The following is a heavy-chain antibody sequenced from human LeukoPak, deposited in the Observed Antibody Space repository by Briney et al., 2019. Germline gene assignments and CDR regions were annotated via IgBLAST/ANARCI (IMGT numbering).Heavy chain of an antibody. CDR3: ARGSVLRYFDWHDAFDI. CDR1: GGSFSGYY. Sequence: SETLSLTCAVYGGSFSGYYWSWIRQPPGKGLEWIGEINHSGSTNYNPSLKSRVTISVDTSKNQFSLKLSSVTAADTAVYYCARGSVLRYFDWHDAFDIWGQGTMVTVSS. CDR2: INHSGST. D-gene: IGHD3-9*01. V-gene: IGHV4-34*01. J-gene: IGHJ3*02.